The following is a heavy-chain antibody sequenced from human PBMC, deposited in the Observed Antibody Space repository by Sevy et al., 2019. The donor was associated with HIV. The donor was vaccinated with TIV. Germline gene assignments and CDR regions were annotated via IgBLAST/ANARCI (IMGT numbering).Heavy chain of an antibody. V-gene: IGHV4-61*01. J-gene: IGHJ4*02. D-gene: IGHD3-22*01. CDR2: VYHTGST. Sequence: SETLSLTCAVSGVSVSSDTYYWSWIRQPPGKGLEWIGYVYHTGSTNYSPSFKSRVTISVDTSKTKFSLRLFSVAAADTAVYYCAREPYFFDKSGYYWDYWGQGALVTVSS. CDR3: AREPYFFDKSGYYWDY. CDR1: GVSVSSDTYY.